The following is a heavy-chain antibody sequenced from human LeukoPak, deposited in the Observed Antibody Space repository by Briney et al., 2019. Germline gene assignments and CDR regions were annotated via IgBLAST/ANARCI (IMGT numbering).Heavy chain of an antibody. D-gene: IGHD3-3*01. CDR1: GFTFSSYW. Sequence: TGGSPRLSCAASGFTFSSYWMSWVRQAPGKGLEWVANIKQDGSEKYYVDSVKGRFTISRDNAKNSLYLQMNSLRAEDTAVYYCARDRDFWSGYSSPSDYWGQGTLVTVPS. V-gene: IGHV3-7*01. CDR3: ARDRDFWSGYSSPSDY. J-gene: IGHJ4*02. CDR2: IKQDGSEK.